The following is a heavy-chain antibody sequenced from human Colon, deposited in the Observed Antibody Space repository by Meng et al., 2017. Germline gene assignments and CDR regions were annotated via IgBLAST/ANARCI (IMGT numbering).Heavy chain of an antibody. J-gene: IGHJ1*01. Sequence: GESLKISCAASGFTSTGHWMHWVRQAPGQGLVWVSRVNPEGNIPDYADSAKGRFIILRDNAKSTVYLQLNSLRVEDTAVYYCTNDRLTHWGQGTLVTVSS. CDR3: TNDRLTH. CDR1: GFTSTGHW. V-gene: IGHV3-74*01. D-gene: IGHD1-1*01. CDR2: VNPEGNIP.